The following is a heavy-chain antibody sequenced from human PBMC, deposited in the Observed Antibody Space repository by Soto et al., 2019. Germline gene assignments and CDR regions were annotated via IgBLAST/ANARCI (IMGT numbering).Heavy chain of an antibody. CDR1: GFTFSSYS. CDR2: ISSSSSYI. J-gene: IGHJ4*02. D-gene: IGHD2-15*01. CDR3: AREGSGGVIDY. Sequence: EVQLVESGGGLVKPGGSLRLSCAASGFTFSSYSMNWVRQAPGKGLEWVSSISSSSSYIYYADSVKGRFTISRDNAKNSLYLQMNSLRAEDAAVYYCAREGSGGVIDYWGQGTLVTVSS. V-gene: IGHV3-21*01.